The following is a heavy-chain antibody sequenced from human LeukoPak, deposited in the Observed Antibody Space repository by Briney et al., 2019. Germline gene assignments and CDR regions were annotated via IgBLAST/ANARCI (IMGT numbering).Heavy chain of an antibody. CDR2: ISGSGGST. CDR1: GFTVSSNY. V-gene: IGHV3-23*01. CDR3: AKDGPPHTFSSSWYSS. J-gene: IGHJ5*02. D-gene: IGHD6-13*01. Sequence: PGGSLRLSCAASGFTVSSNYMSWVRQAPGKGLEWVSAISGSGGSTYYADSVKGRFTISRDNSKNTLYLQMNSLRAEDTAVYYCAKDGPPHTFSSSWYSSWGQGTLVTVSS.